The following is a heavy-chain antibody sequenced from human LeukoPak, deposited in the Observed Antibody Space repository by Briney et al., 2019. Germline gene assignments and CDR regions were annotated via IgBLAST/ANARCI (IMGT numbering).Heavy chain of an antibody. V-gene: IGHV4-39*07. J-gene: IGHJ4*02. Sequence: SETLSLTCTVSGGSISSSSYYWGWIRQPPGKGLEWIGSIYYSGSTYYNPSLKSRVTISIDTSKTHFSLNLSSVTAADTAVYYCARASEDPTMVRARFDYWGQGTLVTVSS. CDR3: ARASEDPTMVRARFDY. D-gene: IGHD3-10*01. CDR1: GGSISSSSYY. CDR2: IYYSGST.